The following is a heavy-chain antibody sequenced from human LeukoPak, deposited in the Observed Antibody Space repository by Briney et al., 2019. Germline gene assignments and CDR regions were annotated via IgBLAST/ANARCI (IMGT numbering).Heavy chain of an antibody. CDR3: AESYNSDYFGY. V-gene: IGHV4-39*07. D-gene: IGHD1-20*01. Sequence: SETLSLTCTVSGGSISSSSYYWGWIRQPPGKGLEWIGEINHSGSTNYNPSLKSRVTISGDTSKNQFSLKLSSVTATDTAVYYCAESYNSDYFGYSGQGTLVTVSS. J-gene: IGHJ4*02. CDR2: INHSGST. CDR1: GGSISSSSYY.